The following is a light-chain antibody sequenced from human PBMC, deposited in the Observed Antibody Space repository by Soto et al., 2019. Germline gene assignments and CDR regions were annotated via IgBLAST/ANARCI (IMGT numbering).Light chain of an antibody. CDR1: QDVGSY. J-gene: IGKJ1*01. Sequence: AIRMTQSPSSLSASAGARVAIACRASQDVGSYLAWYQQKPGQAPKLLIYGASILQSGVPSRFSAGGSGTEFTLTISCLQSEDFATYYCQHYKNYPWTFGQGTTLEMK. CDR3: QHYKNYPWT. V-gene: IGKV1-8*01. CDR2: GAS.